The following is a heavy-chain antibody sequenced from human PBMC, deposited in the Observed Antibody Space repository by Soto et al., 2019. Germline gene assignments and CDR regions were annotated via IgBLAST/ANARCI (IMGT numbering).Heavy chain of an antibody. J-gene: IGHJ5*02. D-gene: IGHD1-26*01. CDR2: IYYSGST. CDR1: GGSISSYY. Sequence: SETLSLTCAVSGGSISSYYWSSIRQPPGKGLEWIGDIYYSGSTNYNPSLKRRVTISVDTSKNQFSLELSSVTAVETAVYYSAGVGISDWFDPWGQGTLVTVSS. V-gene: IGHV4-59*01. CDR3: AGVGISDWFDP.